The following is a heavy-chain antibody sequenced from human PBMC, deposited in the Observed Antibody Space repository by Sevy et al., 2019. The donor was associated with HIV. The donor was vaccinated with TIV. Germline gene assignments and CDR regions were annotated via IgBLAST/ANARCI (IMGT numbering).Heavy chain of an antibody. D-gene: IGHD1-26*01. CDR1: GFTFDDYA. J-gene: IGHJ4*02. CDR3: AKERSGSYFNY. V-gene: IGHV3-9*01. Sequence: GGSLRLSCAASGFTFDDYAMHWVRQAPGKGLEWVSGISWNSGSIGYADSVKGRFTISRDNAKNSLYLQMNSLRAEDTALYYCAKERSGSYFNYWGQGTLVTISS. CDR2: ISWNSGSI.